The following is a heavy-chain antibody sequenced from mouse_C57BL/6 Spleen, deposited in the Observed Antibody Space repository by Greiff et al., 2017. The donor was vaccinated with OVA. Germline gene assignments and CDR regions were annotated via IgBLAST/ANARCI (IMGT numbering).Heavy chain of an antibody. D-gene: IGHD2-5*01. Sequence: QVQLQQSGAELVRPGTSVKVSCKASGYAFTNYLIEWVKQRPGQGLEWIGVINPGSGGTNYNEKFKGKATLTADKSSSTAYMQLSSLTSEDSEFYFCERDYSNYNPFADWGPGTLVTVSA. CDR1: GYAFTNYL. CDR2: INPGSGGT. V-gene: IGHV1-54*01. CDR3: ERDYSNYNPFAD. J-gene: IGHJ3*01.